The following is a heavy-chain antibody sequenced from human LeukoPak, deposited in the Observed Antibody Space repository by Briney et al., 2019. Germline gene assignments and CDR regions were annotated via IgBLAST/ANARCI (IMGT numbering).Heavy chain of an antibody. J-gene: IGHJ6*03. V-gene: IGHV4-4*02. CDR1: GGSISSSNW. CDR3: ARELRRTTTAYYYYYMDV. Sequence: PSQTLSLTRAVSGGSISSSNWWSWVRQPPGKGLEWIGEIYHSGSTNYNPSLKSRVTISVDKSTNQLYLKLSSVTAADTAVYYCARELRRTTTAYYYYYMDVWGKGTTVTVSS. D-gene: IGHD1-14*01. CDR2: IYHSGST.